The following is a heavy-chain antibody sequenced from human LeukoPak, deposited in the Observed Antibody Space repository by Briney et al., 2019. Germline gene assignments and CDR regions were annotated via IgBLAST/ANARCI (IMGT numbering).Heavy chain of an antibody. Sequence: TSETLSLTCTVSSGSISGYSWSWIRQPAGKGLEWIGRIHANGSTNYDPSLKSRVSMSVDTSKNQFSLKLSSVTAADTAVYYCARGSVTTWNYWGQGTLVTVSS. V-gene: IGHV4-4*07. CDR2: IHANGST. CDR1: SGSISGYS. D-gene: IGHD4-17*01. CDR3: ARGSVTTWNY. J-gene: IGHJ4*02.